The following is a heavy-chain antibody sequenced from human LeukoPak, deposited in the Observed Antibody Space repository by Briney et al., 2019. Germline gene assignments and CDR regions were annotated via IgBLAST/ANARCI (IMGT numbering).Heavy chain of an antibody. CDR2: IDRGGNSL. CDR1: GFTFSSYW. CDR3: VRTDTTSFGYFDH. D-gene: IGHD1-26*01. Sequence: GGSLRLSCAASGFTFSSYWMTWVRQAPGKGLEWVANIDRGGNSLFYADSVRGRFTISRDNVKNSLYLHMNSLRAEDTAVYYCVRTDTTSFGYFDHWGRGTLVTVSS. J-gene: IGHJ4*02. V-gene: IGHV3-7*01.